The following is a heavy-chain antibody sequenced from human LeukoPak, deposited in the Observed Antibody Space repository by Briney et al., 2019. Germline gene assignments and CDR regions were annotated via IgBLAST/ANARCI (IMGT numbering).Heavy chain of an antibody. CDR2: ISSGSGTT. Sequence: PGGSLRLSCAASGFIFSSYSMNWVRQTPGKGLEWISYISSGSGTTYYGDSVQGRLITSRDNAKNSLHLQMNSLRAEDTGVYYCAKDRGNDYGVFDYWGQGILVTVSS. V-gene: IGHV3-48*01. CDR3: AKDRGNDYGVFDY. D-gene: IGHD4-17*01. CDR1: GFIFSSYS. J-gene: IGHJ4*02.